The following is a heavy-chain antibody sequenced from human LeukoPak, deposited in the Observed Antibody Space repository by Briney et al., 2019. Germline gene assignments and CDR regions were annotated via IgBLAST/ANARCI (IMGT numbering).Heavy chain of an antibody. D-gene: IGHD3-10*01. V-gene: IGHV3-48*03. CDR1: GFTFSSYE. Sequence: PGGSLRLSCAASGFTFSSYEMNWVRQAPGKGLEWVSKISRGGSTIYYADSVRARLTISRDNAKNSLYLQMNSLRAEDTAVYYCARDRGVRGVITHYYMDVWGKGTTVTISS. J-gene: IGHJ6*03. CDR2: ISRGGSTI. CDR3: ARDRGVRGVITHYYMDV.